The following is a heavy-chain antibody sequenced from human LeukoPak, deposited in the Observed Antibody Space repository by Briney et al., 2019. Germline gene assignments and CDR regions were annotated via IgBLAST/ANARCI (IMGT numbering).Heavy chain of an antibody. D-gene: IGHD3-10*01. CDR3: ARVQVEHLRGGFYYYYYGMDV. CDR2: ISAYNGNT. J-gene: IGHJ6*02. CDR1: GYTFTSYG. V-gene: IGHV1-18*01. Sequence: GASVKVSCKASGYTFTSYGISWVRQAPGQGLEWMGWISAYNGNTNYAQKLQGRVTMTTDTSTSTAYMELRSLRSDDTAVYYCARVQVEHLRGGFYYYYYGMDVWGQGTTVTVSS.